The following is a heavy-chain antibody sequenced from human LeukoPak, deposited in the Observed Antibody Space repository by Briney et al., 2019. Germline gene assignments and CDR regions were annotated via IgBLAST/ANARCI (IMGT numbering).Heavy chain of an antibody. V-gene: IGHV4-39*07. D-gene: IGHD4-17*01. CDR1: GFTLSSYS. J-gene: IGHJ4*02. CDR2: IYYSGST. Sequence: GSLRLSCAVSGFTLSSYSMKWVRQAPGKGLEWIGSIYYSGSTYYNPSLKSRVTISVDTSKNQFSLKLSSVTAADTAVYYCARVPTVTFFDYWGQGTLVTVSS. CDR3: ARVPTVTFFDY.